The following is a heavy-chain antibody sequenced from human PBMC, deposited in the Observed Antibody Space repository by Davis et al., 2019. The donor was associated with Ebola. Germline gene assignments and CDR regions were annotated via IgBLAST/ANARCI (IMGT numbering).Heavy chain of an antibody. D-gene: IGHD3-10*01. CDR3: ARGSLWFGELLLGLYYFDY. Sequence: ASVKVSCKASGYTFTSYGISWVRQAPGQGLEWMGWISAYNGNTNYAQKLQGRVTMTTDTSTSTAYMELRSLRSDDTAVYYCARGSLWFGELLLGLYYFDYWGQGTLVTVSS. J-gene: IGHJ4*02. CDR2: ISAYNGNT. CDR1: GYTFTSYG. V-gene: IGHV1-18*04.